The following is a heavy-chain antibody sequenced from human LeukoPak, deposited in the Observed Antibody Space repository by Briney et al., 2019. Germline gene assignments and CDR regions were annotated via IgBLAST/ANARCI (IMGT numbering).Heavy chain of an antibody. CDR2: FDPEDGET. CDR3: ATSPITMVRGVIITLALDY. D-gene: IGHD3-10*01. CDR1: GYTLTELS. J-gene: IGHJ4*02. V-gene: IGHV1-24*01. Sequence: GASVKVSCKVSGYTLTELSMHWVRQAPGKGLEWMGGFDPEDGETIYAQKFQGRVTMTEDTSTDTDYMELSSLRSEDTAVYYCATSPITMVRGVIITLALDYWGQGTLVTVSS.